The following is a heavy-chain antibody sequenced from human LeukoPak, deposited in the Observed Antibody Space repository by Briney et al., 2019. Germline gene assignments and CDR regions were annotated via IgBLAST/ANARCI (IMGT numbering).Heavy chain of an antibody. V-gene: IGHV3-30-3*01. CDR2: TSYDGIHK. Sequence: GRSLRLSCTDSRFTFSRSAMHWVRQAPGKGREGVAVTSYDGIHKYYADSVQGRFTISRDNSKNTLYLQMNSLRLEDTALYYCARDNIAGSGSSDWGQGTLVTVSS. D-gene: IGHD3-10*01. CDR3: ARDNIAGSGSSD. J-gene: IGHJ4*02. CDR1: RFTFSRSA.